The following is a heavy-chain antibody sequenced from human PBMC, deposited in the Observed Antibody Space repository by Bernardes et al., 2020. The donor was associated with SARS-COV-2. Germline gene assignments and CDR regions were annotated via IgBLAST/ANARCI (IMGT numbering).Heavy chain of an antibody. Sequence: SVKVSCKASGGTFSSYAISWVRQAPGQGLEWMGRIIPILGIANYAQKFQGRVTITADKSTSTAYMELSSLRSEDTAVYYCARVALNYDILTGYYRLGSSYYFDYWGQGTLVTVSS. D-gene: IGHD3-9*01. J-gene: IGHJ4*02. CDR3: ARVALNYDILTGYYRLGSSYYFDY. CDR1: GGTFSSYA. V-gene: IGHV1-69*04. CDR2: IIPILGIA.